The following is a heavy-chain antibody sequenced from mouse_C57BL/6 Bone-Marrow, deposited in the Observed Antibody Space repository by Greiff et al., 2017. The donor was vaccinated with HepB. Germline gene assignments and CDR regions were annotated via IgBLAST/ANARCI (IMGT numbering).Heavy chain of an antibody. J-gene: IGHJ2*01. CDR3: VFGVYFGY. Sequence: EVQVVESGGGLVQPKGSLKLSCAASGFSFNTYAMNWVRQAPGKGVEWVARIRSKSNNYATYYADSVKDRFTITRDDSESMLYLQMNNLKTEDTAVYCCVFGVYFGYWGQGTTLSVSS. CDR2: IRSKSNNYAT. V-gene: IGHV10-1*01. CDR1: GFSFNTYA.